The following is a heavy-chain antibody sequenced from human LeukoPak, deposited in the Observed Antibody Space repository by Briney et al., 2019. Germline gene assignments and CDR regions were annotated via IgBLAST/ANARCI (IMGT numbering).Heavy chain of an antibody. CDR2: ISSSGSTI. J-gene: IGHJ4*02. D-gene: IGHD2-2*02. V-gene: IGHV3-11*04. CDR3: AKDEDRVVPAAILVV. CDR1: GFTFSDYY. Sequence: GGSLRLSCAASGFTFSDYYMNWIRQAPGKGLEWVSYISSSGSTIYYADSVKGRFTISRDNSKNTLYLQMNSLRAEDTAVYYCAKDEDRVVPAAILVVWGQGTLVTVSS.